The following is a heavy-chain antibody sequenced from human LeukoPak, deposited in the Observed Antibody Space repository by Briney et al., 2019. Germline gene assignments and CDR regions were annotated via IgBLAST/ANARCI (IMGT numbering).Heavy chain of an antibody. Sequence: GGSLRPSCAASGFTVSSNYMSWVRRAPGKGLEWVSLIYSGGVTYYADSVKGRFTISRDNSKNTLYLQMNSLRVEDTAVYYCVKDLGRYRNNCFDYWGQGTLVTASS. CDR3: VKDLGRYRNNCFDY. J-gene: IGHJ4*02. D-gene: IGHD1-26*01. CDR2: IYSGGVT. V-gene: IGHV3-53*01. CDR1: GFTVSSNY.